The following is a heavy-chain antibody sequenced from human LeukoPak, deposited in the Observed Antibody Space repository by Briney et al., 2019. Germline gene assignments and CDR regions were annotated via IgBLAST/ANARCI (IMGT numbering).Heavy chain of an antibody. V-gene: IGHV1-8*01. CDR1: GYTFTSYA. Sequence: GASVKVSSKASGYTFTSYAINWVRQATGQGLEWMGWMYPNSGNTGYAQKFQGRVTMTRDTSISTAYMELSSLRSEDTAVYYCARGSLLYGGNSGVDYWGQGTLVTVSS. CDR3: ARGSLLYGGNSGVDY. J-gene: IGHJ4*02. CDR2: MYPNSGNT. D-gene: IGHD4-23*01.